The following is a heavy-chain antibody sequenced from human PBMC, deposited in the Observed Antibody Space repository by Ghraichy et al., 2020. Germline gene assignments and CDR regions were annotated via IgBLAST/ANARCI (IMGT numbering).Heavy chain of an antibody. J-gene: IGHJ6*02. V-gene: IGHV6-1*01. CDR2: TYYRSKWYN. CDR3: ARDISGWENYYYYGMDV. D-gene: IGHD6-19*01. CDR1: GDSVSSNSAA. Sequence: SQTLSLTYAISGDSVSSNSAAWNWIRQSPSRGLEWLGRTYYRSKWYNDYAVSVKSRITINPDTSKNQFSLQLNSVTPEDTAVYYCARDISGWENYYYYGMDVWGQGTTVTVSS.